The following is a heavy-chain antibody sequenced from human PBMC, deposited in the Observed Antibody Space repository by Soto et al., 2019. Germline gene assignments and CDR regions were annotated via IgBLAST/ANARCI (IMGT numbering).Heavy chain of an antibody. V-gene: IGHV5-51*01. CDR3: ARPSYYDSSGYYGDDAFDI. J-gene: IGHJ3*02. CDR1: GYSFTSYW. D-gene: IGHD3-22*01. CDR2: IYPGDSDT. Sequence: PGESLKISCKGSGYSFTSYWIGWVRQMPGKGLEWMGIIYPGDSDTRYSPSFQGQVTISADKSISTAYLQWSSLKASDTAMYYCARPSYYDSSGYYGDDAFDIWGQGTMVTVPS.